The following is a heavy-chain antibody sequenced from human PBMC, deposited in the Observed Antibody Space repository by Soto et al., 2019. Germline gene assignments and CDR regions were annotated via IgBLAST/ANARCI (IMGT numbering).Heavy chain of an antibody. V-gene: IGHV4-30-4*01. D-gene: IGHD3-22*01. Sequence: QVQLQESGPGLVKPSQTLSLTCTVSGGSISSGDYYWSWIRQPPGKGLEWIGYIYSSGSTYYNPSLESRVTISVDTSKTHFSLKPSSVTAADTAVYYCARDSYYYDTSGYYCLDFWGQGALVTVSS. CDR2: IYSSGST. CDR1: GGSISSGDYY. J-gene: IGHJ4*02. CDR3: ARDSYYYDTSGYYCLDF.